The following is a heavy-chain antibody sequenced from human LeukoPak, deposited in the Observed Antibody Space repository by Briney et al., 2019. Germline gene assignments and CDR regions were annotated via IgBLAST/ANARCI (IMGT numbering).Heavy chain of an antibody. J-gene: IGHJ5*02. CDR3: ARRRSGSSSEFDP. D-gene: IGHD6-6*01. Sequence: SETLSLTCTVSGGSIRSYYWSWIRQAPGKGLEWIGYIFYSGSTNYSPSLKSRVTISLYTSKNQFSLKLTSVTAADTAVYYCARRRSGSSSEFDPWGQGTLVTVSS. CDR1: GGSIRSYY. V-gene: IGHV4-59*08. CDR2: IFYSGST.